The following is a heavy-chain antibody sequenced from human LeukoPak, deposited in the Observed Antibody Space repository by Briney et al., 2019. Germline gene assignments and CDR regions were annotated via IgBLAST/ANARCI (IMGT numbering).Heavy chain of an antibody. J-gene: IGHJ6*04. D-gene: IGHD3-10*02. Sequence: GGSLRLPCAASGFTFSSYEMNWVRQAPGKGLEWVSYISSSGSTIYYADSVKGRFTISRDSAKNSLYLQTNSLRAEDTAVYYCAELGITMIGGVWGKGTTVTISS. CDR1: GFTFSSYE. V-gene: IGHV3-48*03. CDR3: AELGITMIGGV. CDR2: ISSSGSTI.